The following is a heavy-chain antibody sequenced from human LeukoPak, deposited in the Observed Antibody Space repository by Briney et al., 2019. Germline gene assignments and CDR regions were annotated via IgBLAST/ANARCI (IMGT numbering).Heavy chain of an antibody. V-gene: IGHV3-23*01. CDR2: ISGSGRST. CDR3: VKASSSSWSSFDY. Sequence: PGGSLRLSCAASESTFITYAMNWVRQAPGKGLEWVATISGSGRSTYYADSVKGRFTISRDNSKHTLFLQMASLRAEDTAVYYCVKASSSSWSSFDYWGRGTLVTVSS. D-gene: IGHD6-13*01. J-gene: IGHJ4*02. CDR1: ESTFITYA.